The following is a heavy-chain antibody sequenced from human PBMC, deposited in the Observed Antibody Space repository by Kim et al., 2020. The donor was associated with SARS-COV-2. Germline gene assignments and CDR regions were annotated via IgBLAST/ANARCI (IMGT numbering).Heavy chain of an antibody. D-gene: IGHD2-2*01. CDR3: AREGGYCSSTSCYPDNWFDP. Sequence: RFTISRDNAKNTLYLQMNSLRAEDTAVYYCAREGGYCSSTSCYPDNWFDPWGQGTLVTVSS. V-gene: IGHV3-74*01. J-gene: IGHJ5*02.